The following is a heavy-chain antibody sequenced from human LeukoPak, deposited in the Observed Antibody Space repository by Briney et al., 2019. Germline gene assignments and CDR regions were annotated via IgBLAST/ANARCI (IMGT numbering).Heavy chain of an antibody. CDR3: AKSVWFGELLHGAFDY. J-gene: IGHJ4*02. D-gene: IGHD3-10*01. CDR1: GFTFSSYG. V-gene: IGHV3-23*01. CDR2: ISGSGGST. Sequence: GGTLRLSCAASGFTFSSYGMSWVRQAPGKGLEWVSAISGSGGSTYYADSVKGRFTISRDNSKNTLYLQMNSLRAEDTAVYYCAKSVWFGELLHGAFDYWGQGTLVTVSS.